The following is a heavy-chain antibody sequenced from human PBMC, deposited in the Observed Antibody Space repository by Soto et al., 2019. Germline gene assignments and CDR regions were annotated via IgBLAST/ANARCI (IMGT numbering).Heavy chain of an antibody. D-gene: IGHD1-26*01. CDR2: IYYSGST. J-gene: IGHJ5*02. Sequence: SETLSLTCTVSGGSVSSGSYYWSWIRQPPGKGLEWIGYIYYSGSTNYNPSLKSRVTISVDTSKNQFSLKLSSVTAADTAVYYCARRASAAALLVGATHWFDPWGQGTLVTVSS. CDR1: GGSVSSGSYY. CDR3: ARRASAAALLVGATHWFDP. V-gene: IGHV4-61*01.